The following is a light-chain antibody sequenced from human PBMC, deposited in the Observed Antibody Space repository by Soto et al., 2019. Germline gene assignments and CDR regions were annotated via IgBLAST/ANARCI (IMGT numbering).Light chain of an antibody. Sequence: QSVLAQPASVSGSPGQSITISCTETSSDVGEYKYVSWYQQHPGTAPKPIIYDVSNRPSGVSNRFSGSKSGSTASLTISGLQAEDDADYDCSAYTTSIALYVLGAGTKVTVL. V-gene: IGLV2-14*03. CDR3: SAYTTSIALYV. CDR1: SSDVGEYKY. J-gene: IGLJ1*01. CDR2: DVS.